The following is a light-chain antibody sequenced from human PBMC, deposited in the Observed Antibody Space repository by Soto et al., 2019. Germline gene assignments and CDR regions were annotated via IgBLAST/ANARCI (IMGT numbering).Light chain of an antibody. J-gene: IGKJ4*01. V-gene: IGKV1-5*01. CDR2: DAS. Sequence: DIRMTQSPSTLSASVGDRVTITCRASQSISSWLAWYQQKPGKAPKLLIYDASSLESGVPSRFSGSGSGTEFTLTISSLQPDDSATYYCRQHNSYPLTFGGGSKVDIK. CDR1: QSISSW. CDR3: RQHNSYPLT.